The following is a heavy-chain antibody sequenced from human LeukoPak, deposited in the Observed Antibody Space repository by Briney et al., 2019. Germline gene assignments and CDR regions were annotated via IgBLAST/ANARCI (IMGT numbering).Heavy chain of an antibody. D-gene: IGHD5-24*01. CDR2: ISSSGSTI. V-gene: IGHV3-11*04. CDR1: GFTFSDYY. Sequence: GGSLRLSCAASGFTFSDYYMSWIRQAPGKGLEWVSYISSSGSTIYYADSVKGRFTISRDNAKNSLYLQMNSLRAEDTAVYYCARDHEMAAYYFDYWGQGTLVTVSS. J-gene: IGHJ4*02. CDR3: ARDHEMAAYYFDY.